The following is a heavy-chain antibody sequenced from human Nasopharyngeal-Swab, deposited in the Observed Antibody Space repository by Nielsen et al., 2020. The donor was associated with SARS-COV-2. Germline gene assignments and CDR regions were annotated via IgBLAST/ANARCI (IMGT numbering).Heavy chain of an antibody. D-gene: IGHD5-12*01. V-gene: IGHV3-53*01. Sequence: GGSLRLSCAASGFTVSSNYMSWVRQAPGKGLEWVSVIYSGGSTYYADSVKGRFTISRDNSKNTLYLQMKSLRAEDTAVYYCARAGSGYEVKFDYWGQGTLVTVSS. J-gene: IGHJ4*02. CDR1: GFTVSSNY. CDR3: ARAGSGYEVKFDY. CDR2: IYSGGST.